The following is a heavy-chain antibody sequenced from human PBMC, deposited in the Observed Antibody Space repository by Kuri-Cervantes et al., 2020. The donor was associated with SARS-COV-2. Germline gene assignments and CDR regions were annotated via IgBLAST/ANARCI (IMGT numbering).Heavy chain of an antibody. D-gene: IGHD3-3*01. J-gene: IGHJ6*03. Sequence: SETLSLTCTVSGGSISSGDYYWSWIRQPPGKGLEWIGYIYYSGSTYYNPSLKSRVTISVDTSKNQFSLKLSSVTAADTAVYYCARAIPSRDFWSGYSQNYYYYMDVWGKGTTGTGSS. CDR1: GGSISSGDYY. CDR2: IYYSGST. V-gene: IGHV4-30-4*08. CDR3: ARAIPSRDFWSGYSQNYYYYMDV.